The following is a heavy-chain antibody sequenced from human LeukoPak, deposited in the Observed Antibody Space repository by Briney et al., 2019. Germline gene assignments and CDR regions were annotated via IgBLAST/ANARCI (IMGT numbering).Heavy chain of an antibody. CDR1: GFTFSNAW. CDR3: TTDYDCGGDCYRHFDY. CDR2: IKSKTDGGTT. D-gene: IGHD2-21*01. V-gene: IGHV3-15*01. Sequence: GGSLRLSXAASGFTFSNAWMSWVRQAPGKGLEWVGRIKSKTDGGTTDYAAPVKGRFTISRDDSKNTLYLQMNSLKTEDTAVYYCTTDYDCGGDCYRHFDYWGQGTLVTVSS. J-gene: IGHJ4*02.